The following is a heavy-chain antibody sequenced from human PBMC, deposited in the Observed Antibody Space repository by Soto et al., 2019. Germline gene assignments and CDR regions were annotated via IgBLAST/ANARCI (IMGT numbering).Heavy chain of an antibody. CDR2: ISSSSSYI. CDR1: GFTFSSYS. Sequence: GGSLRLSCAASGFTFSSYSMNWVRQAPGKGLEWVSSISSSSSYIYYADSVKGRFTISRDNAKNSLYLQMNSLRAEDTAVYYCARDQSVELELPRRDWFDPWGQGTLVTVSS. CDR3: ARDQSVELELPRRDWFDP. D-gene: IGHD1-7*01. V-gene: IGHV3-21*01. J-gene: IGHJ5*02.